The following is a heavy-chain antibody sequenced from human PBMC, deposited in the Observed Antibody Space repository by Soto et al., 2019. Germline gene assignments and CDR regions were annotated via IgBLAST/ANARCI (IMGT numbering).Heavy chain of an antibody. CDR2: IKQDGSEK. J-gene: IGHJ2*01. Sequence: GGSLRLSCAASGFTFSSYWMSWVRQAPGKGLEWVANIKQDGSEKYYVDSVKGRFTISRDNAKNSLYLQMNSLRAEDTAVYYCARDGVVTAKNYWYFDLWGRGTLVTVSS. V-gene: IGHV3-7*01. CDR3: ARDGVVTAKNYWYFDL. D-gene: IGHD2-21*02. CDR1: GFTFSSYW.